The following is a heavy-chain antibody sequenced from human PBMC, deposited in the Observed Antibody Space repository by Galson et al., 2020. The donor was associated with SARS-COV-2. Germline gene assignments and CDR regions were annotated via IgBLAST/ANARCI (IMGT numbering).Heavy chain of an antibody. J-gene: IGHJ4*02. CDR3: SKDYGGSYDC. V-gene: IGHV3-7*04. D-gene: IGHD1-26*01. CDR2: IKQDGSEK. Sequence: GGSLRLTCAASGFTFSSYWMSWVRQAPGKGLEWVANIKQDGSEKYYVDSVKGRFTISRDNSKNTLYLQMDSLRGEDTAVYYCSKDYGGSYDCWGQGTLVTVSS. CDR1: GFTFSSYW.